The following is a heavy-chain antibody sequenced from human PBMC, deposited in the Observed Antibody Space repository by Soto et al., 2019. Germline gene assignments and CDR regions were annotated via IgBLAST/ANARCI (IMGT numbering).Heavy chain of an antibody. CDR2: LIPIFGTA. J-gene: IGHJ6*02. Sequence: SVKVSCKASGGTFSSYAISWVRQAPGQGLEWMGGLIPIFGTANYAQKFQGRVTITADESTSTAYMELSSLRSEDTAVYYCARSIKRSSGWYLSEVYYYYYGMDVWGQGTTVTVSS. D-gene: IGHD6-19*01. CDR3: ARSIKRSSGWYLSEVYYYYYGMDV. CDR1: GGTFSSYA. V-gene: IGHV1-69*01.